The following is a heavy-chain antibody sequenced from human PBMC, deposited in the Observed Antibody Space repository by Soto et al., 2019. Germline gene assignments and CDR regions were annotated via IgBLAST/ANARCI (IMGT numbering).Heavy chain of an antibody. CDR2: IHFRGTT. Sequence: QVQLQESGPGLVKPSQTLSLTCTVSGGSITSHTHYWSWIRHLPGKGLEWIGNIHFRGTTYYNPSVESRSLISVDTSNNQFSLRLTSVTAADTAVYFCATYDYSDLDFDTWGQGTLVSVSS. CDR3: ATYDYSDLDFDT. D-gene: IGHD4-17*01. J-gene: IGHJ1*01. CDR1: GGSITSHTHY. V-gene: IGHV4-31*03.